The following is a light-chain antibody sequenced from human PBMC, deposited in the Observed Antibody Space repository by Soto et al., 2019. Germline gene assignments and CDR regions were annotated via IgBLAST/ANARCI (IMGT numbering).Light chain of an antibody. Sequence: EIVLTQSPGTLSLSPGERATLSCRASQSVSSSYLAWYQQKPGQAPRLLIHATSNRATGIPDRFSGSGSGADFTLTISRLEPEDFAVYYCQQYGNSPVFTFGPGTKVDIK. J-gene: IGKJ3*01. CDR1: QSVSSSY. CDR3: QQYGNSPVFT. V-gene: IGKV3-20*01. CDR2: ATS.